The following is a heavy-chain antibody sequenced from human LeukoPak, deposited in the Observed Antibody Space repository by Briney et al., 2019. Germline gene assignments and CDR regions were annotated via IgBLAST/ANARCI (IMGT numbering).Heavy chain of an antibody. J-gene: IGHJ4*02. CDR2: INPSGGGT. V-gene: IGHV1-46*01. CDR1: GYTFTRYY. D-gene: IGHD2-2*01. CDR3: AREGCSSTSCYPDY. Sequence: GASVKVSCKASGYTFTRYYMHWVRQAPGQGLEWMGIINPSGGGTSNAQKFQGRVTMTRATSTSTDYMELSSLRSEDTAVYYCAREGCSSTSCYPDYWGQGTLVTVSS.